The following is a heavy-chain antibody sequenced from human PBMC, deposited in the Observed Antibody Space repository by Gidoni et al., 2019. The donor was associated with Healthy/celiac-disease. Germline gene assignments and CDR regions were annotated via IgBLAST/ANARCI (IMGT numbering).Heavy chain of an antibody. CDR1: GNPLTDLS. V-gene: IGHV1-24*01. J-gene: IGHJ6*02. CDR3: ATTPAVAGALVYYYGMDV. Sequence: QVQLVQSGAEVKKPGASVKVSCKVSGNPLTDLSMHWVRQAPGKGLEWMGGFDPEDGETIYAQKFKGRVTMTEDTSTDTAYMELSSLRSEDTAVYYCATTPAVAGALVYYYGMDVWGQGTTVTVSS. D-gene: IGHD6-19*01. CDR2: FDPEDGET.